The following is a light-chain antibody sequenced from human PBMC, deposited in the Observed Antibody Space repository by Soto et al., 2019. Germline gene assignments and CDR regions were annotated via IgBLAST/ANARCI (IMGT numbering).Light chain of an antibody. J-gene: IGLJ1*01. V-gene: IGLV2-14*01. Sequence: QSALTQPASVSGSPGQSITISCTGTSSDVGGYNYVSWYQHHPGKAPKLMIYEVGNRPSGVSTRFSGSKSGNTASLTISGLQAEDEADYFCSSYTSSSTYVFGPGTKLTVL. CDR2: EVG. CDR3: SSYTSSSTYV. CDR1: SSDVGGYNY.